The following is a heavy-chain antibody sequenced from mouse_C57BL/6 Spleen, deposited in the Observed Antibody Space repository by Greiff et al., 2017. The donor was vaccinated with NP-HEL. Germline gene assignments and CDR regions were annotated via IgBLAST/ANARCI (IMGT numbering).Heavy chain of an antibody. V-gene: IGHV1-64*01. CDR3: ARMTTVGAMDY. CDR2: IHPNSGST. CDR1: GYTFTSYW. Sequence: QVQLQQPGAELVKPGASVKLSCKASGYTFTSYWMHWVKQRPGQGLEWIGMIHPNSGSTNYNEKFKSKATLTVDKSSSTAYMQLSSLTSEDSAVYYCARMTTVGAMDYWGQGTSVTVSS. J-gene: IGHJ4*01. D-gene: IGHD1-1*01.